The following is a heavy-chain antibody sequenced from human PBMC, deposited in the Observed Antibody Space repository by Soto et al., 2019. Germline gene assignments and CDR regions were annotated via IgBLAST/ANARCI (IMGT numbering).Heavy chain of an antibody. Sequence: GGSLRLSCAASGFSFTIYSMTWVRQAPGKGLEWVANTKPDGSEKSYVDSVKGRFTIYRDNAKNSLYLQMNSLRPEDTAVYYCLRGTYAFDYWGQGTLVTVSS. D-gene: IGHD1-26*01. CDR2: TKPDGSEK. V-gene: IGHV3-7*03. CDR1: GFSFTIYS. CDR3: LRGTYAFDY. J-gene: IGHJ4*02.